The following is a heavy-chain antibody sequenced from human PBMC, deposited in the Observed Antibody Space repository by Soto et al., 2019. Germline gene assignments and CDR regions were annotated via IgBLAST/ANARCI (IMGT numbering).Heavy chain of an antibody. CDR3: ARVKPPGRAGFHY. Sequence: PSETLSLTFAVSGYSISLGYYWGWIRQPPGKGLEWIGSIYHSGNTYYHPSLNSLASISLETSPNHFSLELTSVTAADTAVYYCARVKPPGRAGFHYWGLGTLVT. J-gene: IGHJ4*01. CDR1: GYSISLGYY. V-gene: IGHV4-38-2*01. CDR2: IYHSGNT. D-gene: IGHD6-13*01.